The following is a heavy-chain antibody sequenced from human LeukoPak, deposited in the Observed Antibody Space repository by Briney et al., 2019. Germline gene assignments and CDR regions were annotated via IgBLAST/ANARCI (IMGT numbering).Heavy chain of an antibody. D-gene: IGHD7-27*01. CDR1: GFTFSNYA. V-gene: IGHV3-33*08. CDR2: LWSDASNT. J-gene: IGHJ4*02. CDR3: AREDWGTTGHSFGY. Sequence: TGGSLRLSCADSGFTFSNYAMSWVRQAPGKGLGLVAVLWSDASNTYYADSVKGRFTISRDLSKNTLYLQMTSLRVEDTAVYYCAREDWGTTGHSFGYWGQGTLVTVSS.